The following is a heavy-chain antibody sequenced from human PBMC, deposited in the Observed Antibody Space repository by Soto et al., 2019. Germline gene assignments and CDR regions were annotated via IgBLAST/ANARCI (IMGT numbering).Heavy chain of an antibody. CDR1: GGSFSGYY. D-gene: IGHD2-2*01. Sequence: SETLSLTSAVYGGSFSGYYWSWIRQPPGKGLEWIGEINHSGSTNYNPSLKSRVTISVDTSKNQFSLKLSSVTAADTAVYYCARTYQLLLNSYYGMDVWGQGTTVTSP. CDR3: ARTYQLLLNSYYGMDV. V-gene: IGHV4-34*01. J-gene: IGHJ6*02. CDR2: INHSGST.